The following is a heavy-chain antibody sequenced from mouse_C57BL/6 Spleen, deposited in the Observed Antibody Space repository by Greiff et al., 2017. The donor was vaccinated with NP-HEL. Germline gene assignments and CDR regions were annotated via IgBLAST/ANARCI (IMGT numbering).Heavy chain of an antibody. CDR1: GYAFTNYL. CDR2: INPGSGGT. D-gene: IGHD1-1*01. J-gene: IGHJ4*01. Sequence: VQLQESGAELVRPGTSVKVSCKASGYAFTNYLIEWVKQRPGQGLEWIGVINPGSGGTNYNEKFKGKATLTADKSSSTAYMQLSSLTSEDSAVYFCARSKLRDYYAMDYWGQGTSVTVSS. CDR3: ARSKLRDYYAMDY. V-gene: IGHV1-54*01.